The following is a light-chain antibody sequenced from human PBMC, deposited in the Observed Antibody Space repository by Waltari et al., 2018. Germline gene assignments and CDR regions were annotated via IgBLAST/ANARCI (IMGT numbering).Light chain of an antibody. CDR2: DAS. V-gene: IGKV3-20*01. CDR1: QSVSDNY. Sequence: EIVLTQSPGTLSLSPGERATLSCRASQSVSDNYLAWYQQQPGQAPRLLIYDASSRATGIPDRFSGSGSGTDFSLSIRRLEPEDSAVYYCQQYGRSTWTFGQGTRVEI. CDR3: QQYGRSTWT. J-gene: IGKJ1*01.